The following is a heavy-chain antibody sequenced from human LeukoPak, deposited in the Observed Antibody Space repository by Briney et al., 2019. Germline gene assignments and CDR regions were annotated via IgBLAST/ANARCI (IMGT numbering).Heavy chain of an antibody. CDR3: ARALSIAAARFDP. D-gene: IGHD6-13*01. J-gene: IGHJ5*02. Sequence: SVKVSCKASGGTFSSYAISWVRQAPGQGLEWMGRIIPILGIANYAQKFQGRVTITADKSTSTAYMELSSLRSEDTAVYYCARALSIAAARFDPWGQGTLVTVSS. CDR1: GGTFSSYA. CDR2: IIPILGIA. V-gene: IGHV1-69*04.